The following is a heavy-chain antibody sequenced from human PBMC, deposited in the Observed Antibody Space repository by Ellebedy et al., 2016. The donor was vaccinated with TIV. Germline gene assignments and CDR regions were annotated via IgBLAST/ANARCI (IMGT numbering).Heavy chain of an antibody. CDR1: GFTFSSYS. CDR2: LSSSISTM. CDR3: ARVGVLERRGAFDI. Sequence: GESLKISCAASGFTFSSYSLNWVRQAPGKGLEWVSYLSSSISTMYYADSVKGRFTISRDNAKSSLFLQMNSLREEDTAVYYCARVGVLERRGAFDIWGQGTMVTVSS. V-gene: IGHV3-48*02. D-gene: IGHD1-1*01. J-gene: IGHJ3*02.